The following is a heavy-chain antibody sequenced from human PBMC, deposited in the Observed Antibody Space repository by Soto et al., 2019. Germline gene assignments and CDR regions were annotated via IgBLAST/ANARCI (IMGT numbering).Heavy chain of an antibody. V-gene: IGHV4-31*02. J-gene: IGHJ4*02. CDR2: IYYSGST. Sequence: SETLSLTCTVSGGSISSGDYYWSWIRQHPGKGLEYIGYIYYSGSTYYNPSLKSRVTISLDTSRKQFSLKLSSVTAADTAVYYCAATNYGDYAIDYWGQGTLVTVSS. CDR3: AATNYGDYAIDY. CDR1: GGSISSGDYY. D-gene: IGHD4-17*01.